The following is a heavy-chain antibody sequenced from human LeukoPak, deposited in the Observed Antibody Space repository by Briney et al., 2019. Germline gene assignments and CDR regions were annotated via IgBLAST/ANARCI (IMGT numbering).Heavy chain of an antibody. CDR2: ISSSSSYI. CDR1: GFTFSSYS. D-gene: IGHD2-15*01. J-gene: IGHJ4*02. Sequence: GGSLRLSCAASGFTFSSYSMNWVRQAPGKGLEWVSSISSSSSYIYYADSVKGRFTISGDNAKNSLYLQMNSLRAEDTAVYYCARRYCSGGSCYHIDYWGQGTLVTVSS. V-gene: IGHV3-21*01. CDR3: ARRYCSGGSCYHIDY.